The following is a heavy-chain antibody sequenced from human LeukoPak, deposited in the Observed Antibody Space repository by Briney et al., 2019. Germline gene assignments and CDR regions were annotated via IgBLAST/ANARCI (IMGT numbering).Heavy chain of an antibody. Sequence: SETLSLTCTVSGGSISSGSYYWSWIRQPAGKGLEWIGRIYTSGSTNYNPSLKSRVTISVDTSKNQFSLKLSSVTAADTAVYYCARGISGPIVVVPAAIGRQNWFDPWGQGTLVTVSS. V-gene: IGHV4-61*02. CDR1: GGSISSGSYY. J-gene: IGHJ5*02. D-gene: IGHD2-2*01. CDR3: ARGISGPIVVVPAAIGRQNWFDP. CDR2: IYTSGST.